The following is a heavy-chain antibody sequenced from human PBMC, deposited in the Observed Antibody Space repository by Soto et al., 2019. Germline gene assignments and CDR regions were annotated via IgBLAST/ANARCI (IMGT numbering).Heavy chain of an antibody. Sequence: PSLTCTVSGCSISSGGYYLSWIRQHPGKGLEWIGYIYYSGSTYYNPSLKSRVTVSVDTSKNQFSLKLSSVTAADTAVYYCARVERYFDWLLGKGAFDIWGQGTMVTVSS. D-gene: IGHD3-9*01. CDR1: GCSISSGGYY. V-gene: IGHV4-31*03. CDR2: IYYSGST. J-gene: IGHJ3*02. CDR3: ARVERYFDWLLGKGAFDI.